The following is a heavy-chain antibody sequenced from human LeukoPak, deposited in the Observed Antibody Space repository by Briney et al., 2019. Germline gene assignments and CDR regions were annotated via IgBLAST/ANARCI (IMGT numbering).Heavy chain of an antibody. J-gene: IGHJ4*02. Sequence: PGGSLRLSCAASGFNFANHAMSWVRQTPGKGLEWVSAISGGGDITYYADSVRGRFTISRDNSKDTLFLQMHSLRPGDTAVYYCVRGTKAEYDRWSYYYTLVDYWGQGTLVTVSS. CDR2: ISGGGDIT. V-gene: IGHV3-23*01. CDR3: VRGTKAEYDRWSYYYTLVDY. D-gene: IGHD3-3*01. CDR1: GFNFANHA.